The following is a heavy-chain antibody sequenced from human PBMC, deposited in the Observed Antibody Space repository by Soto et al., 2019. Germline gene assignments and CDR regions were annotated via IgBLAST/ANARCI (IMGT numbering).Heavy chain of an antibody. CDR3: AKEGPCSGGSCYILGYYYGMDV. CDR1: GFTFSSYA. J-gene: IGHJ6*02. V-gene: IGHV3-23*01. D-gene: IGHD2-15*01. CDR2: ISGSGGST. Sequence: EVQLLESGGGLVQPGGSLRLSCAASGFTFSSYAMSWVRQAPGKGLEWVSAISGSGGSTYYADSVKGRFTISRDNSKNTLYLQMNSLRAEDTAVYYCAKEGPCSGGSCYILGYYYGMDVWGQGTTVTVSS.